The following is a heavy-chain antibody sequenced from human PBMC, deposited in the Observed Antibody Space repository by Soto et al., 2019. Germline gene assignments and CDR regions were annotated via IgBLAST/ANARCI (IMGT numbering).Heavy chain of an antibody. CDR2: IRSKAYGGTT. V-gene: IGHV3-49*03. Sequence: GGSLRLSCTASGFTFGDYAMSWFRQAPGKGLEWVGFIRSKAYGGTTEYAASVKGRFTISRDDSKSIAYLQMNSLKTEDTAVYYCTSHDYSSGWYPENWGQGTLVTVSS. J-gene: IGHJ4*02. CDR3: TSHDYSSGWYPEN. CDR1: GFTFGDYA. D-gene: IGHD6-19*01.